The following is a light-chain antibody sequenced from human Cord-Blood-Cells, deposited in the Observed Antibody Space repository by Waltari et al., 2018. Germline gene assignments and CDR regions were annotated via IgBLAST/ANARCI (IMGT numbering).Light chain of an antibody. CDR1: SSDVGGYNY. J-gene: IGLJ3*02. Sequence: QSALTQPASVSGSPGQSITISCPGTSSDVGGYNYVSWYQQHPGKAPKLMIYDVSNRPSGVSKRFSGSKSGNTASLTISALQAEDEADYYCSSYTSSSTWVFGGGTKLTVL. CDR3: SSYTSSSTWV. V-gene: IGLV2-14*03. CDR2: DVS.